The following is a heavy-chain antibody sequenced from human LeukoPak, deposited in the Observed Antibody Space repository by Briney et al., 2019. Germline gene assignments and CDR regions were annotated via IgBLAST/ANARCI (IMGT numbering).Heavy chain of an antibody. CDR3: ARGPIPQLWLRAARDAFDI. CDR1: GGSFSGYY. V-gene: IGHV4-34*01. Sequence: PSETLSLTCAVYGGSFSGYYWSWIRQPPGKGLEWIGEINHSGSTNYNPSLKSRVTISVDTSKNQFSLKLSSVTAADTAVYYCARGPIPQLWLRAARDAFDIWGQGTMVTVSS. D-gene: IGHD5-18*01. J-gene: IGHJ3*02. CDR2: INHSGST.